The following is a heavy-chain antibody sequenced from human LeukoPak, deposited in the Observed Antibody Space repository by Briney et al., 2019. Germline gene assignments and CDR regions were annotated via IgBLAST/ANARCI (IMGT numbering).Heavy chain of an antibody. CDR1: GYTFPGYY. CDR2: INPNSGGT. Sequence: ASVKVSCTASGYTFPGYYMHWVRQAPGQGLEWMGWINPNSGGTNYAQKLQGRVTMTTDTSTSTAYMELRSLRSDDTAVYYCARTSYYDSSGYYYQPYYYYYMDVWGKGTTVTISS. V-gene: IGHV1-2*02. D-gene: IGHD3-22*01. J-gene: IGHJ6*03. CDR3: ARTSYYDSSGYYYQPYYYYYMDV.